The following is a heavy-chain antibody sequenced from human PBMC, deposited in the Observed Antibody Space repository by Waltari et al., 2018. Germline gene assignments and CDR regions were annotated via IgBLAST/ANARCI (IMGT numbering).Heavy chain of an antibody. V-gene: IGHV4-38-2*01. D-gene: IGHD3-22*01. J-gene: IGHJ4*02. Sequence: QVQLRESGPRLVKPSETLSLTCAVPEYSLSAGFYWGWVRQSSGKGLEWIGSIYHLGNTRYNPPLTSRAAVSMDLSKNEFSLRLTSVTAADTAIYYCARHRLDRGDSFDFWGQGALVTVSS. CDR2: IYHLGNT. CDR1: EYSLSAGFY. CDR3: ARHRLDRGDSFDF.